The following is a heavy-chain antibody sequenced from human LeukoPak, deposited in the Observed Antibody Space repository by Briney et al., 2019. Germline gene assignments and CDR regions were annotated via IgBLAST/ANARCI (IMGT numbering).Heavy chain of an antibody. CDR3: AREPGDSGLGNDAFDI. Sequence: SGTLSLTCAVSGGSISSSNWWSWVRQPPGKGLEWIGEIYHSGSTNYNPSLKSRVTISVDKSKNQFSLKLSSVTAADTAVYYCAREPGDSGLGNDAFDIWGQGTMVTVSS. J-gene: IGHJ3*02. CDR1: GGSISSSNW. CDR2: IYHSGST. D-gene: IGHD4-17*01. V-gene: IGHV4-4*02.